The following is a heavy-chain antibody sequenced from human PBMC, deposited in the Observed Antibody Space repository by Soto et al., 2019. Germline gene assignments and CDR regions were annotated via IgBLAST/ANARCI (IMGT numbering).Heavy chain of an antibody. Sequence: SETLSRTCPASGASSRSSYLIWLRQPHGKGLEWIGYIYYSGSTNYNPSLKSRVTISVDTSKNQFSLKLSSVTAADTAVHYCARGGSSWYRFYYGMDVWGQGTTVTVS. CDR2: IYYSGST. J-gene: IGHJ6*02. CDR3: ARGGSSWYRFYYGMDV. V-gene: IGHV4-59*01. D-gene: IGHD6-13*01. CDR1: GASSRSSY.